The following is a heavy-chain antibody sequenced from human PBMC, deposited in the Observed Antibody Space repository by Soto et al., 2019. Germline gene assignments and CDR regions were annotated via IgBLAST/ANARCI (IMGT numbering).Heavy chain of an antibody. D-gene: IGHD1-7*01. V-gene: IGHV1-3*01. CDR2: INAGNGNT. J-gene: IGHJ6*02. Sequence: VASVKVSCKASGYTFTSYAMHWVRQAPGQRLEWMGWINAGNGNTKYSQKFQGRVTITRDTSASTAYMELSSLRSEDTAVYYCARNWNYVLGFYGMDVWGQGTTVTVSS. CDR3: ARNWNYVLGFYGMDV. CDR1: GYTFTSYA.